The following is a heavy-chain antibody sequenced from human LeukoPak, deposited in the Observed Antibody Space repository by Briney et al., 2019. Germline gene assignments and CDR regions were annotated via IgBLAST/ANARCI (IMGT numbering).Heavy chain of an antibody. D-gene: IGHD2-2*01. J-gene: IGHJ4*02. V-gene: IGHV1-2*02. CDR2: INPNSGGT. CDR3: ARGLVDVVVPAAIFDY. Sequence: GASVKVSCKASGYTFTGYYMHWVRQAPGQGLEWMGWINPNSGGTNYAQKFQGRVTMTRDTSISTAYMELSRLRSDDTAVYYCARGLVDVVVPAAIFDYWGQGTLVTVSS. CDR1: GYTFTGYY.